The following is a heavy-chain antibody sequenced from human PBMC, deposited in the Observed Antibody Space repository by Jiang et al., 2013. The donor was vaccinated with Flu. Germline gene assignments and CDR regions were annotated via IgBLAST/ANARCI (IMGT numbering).Heavy chain of an antibody. J-gene: IGHJ4*02. CDR3: AKYRRMGYYDSSGNFDY. D-gene: IGHD3-22*01. V-gene: IGHV3-30*18. CDR2: ISYDGSNK. Sequence: VQLLESGGGVVQPGRSLRLSCAASGFTFSSYGMHWVRQAPGKGLEWVAVISYDGSNKYYADSVKDRFTISRDNSKNTLYLQMNSLRAEDTAVYYCAKYRRMGYYDSSGNFDYWGQGTLVTVSS. CDR1: GFTFSSYG.